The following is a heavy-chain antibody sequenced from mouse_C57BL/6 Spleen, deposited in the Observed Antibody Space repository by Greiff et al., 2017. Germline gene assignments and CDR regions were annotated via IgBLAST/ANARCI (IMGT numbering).Heavy chain of an antibody. CDR3: TRDVDGYYPFAY. CDR1: GFTFSSYA. CDR2: ISSGGDYI. Sequence: EVKLVESGEGLVKPGGSLKLSCAASGFTFSSYAMSWVRQTPEKRLEWVAYISSGGDYIYYADNVKGRFTISRDNARNTLYLQMSSLKSEDTAMYYCTRDVDGYYPFAYWGQGTLVTVSA. J-gene: IGHJ3*01. D-gene: IGHD2-3*01. V-gene: IGHV5-9-1*02.